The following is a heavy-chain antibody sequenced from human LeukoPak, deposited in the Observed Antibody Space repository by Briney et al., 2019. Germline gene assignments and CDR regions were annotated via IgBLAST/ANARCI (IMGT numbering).Heavy chain of an antibody. V-gene: IGHV4-4*08. CDR3: VAAAVAVDY. CDR2: IYNTGTT. Sequence: SETLSLTCTVSGGSIGSDYWTWIRQPPGKGLEWIGHIYNTGTTNYNPSLESRVTISVDTSKNQFSLKLTSVTAADTAVYYCVAAAVAVDYWGQGTLVTVSS. D-gene: IGHD6-19*01. J-gene: IGHJ4*02. CDR1: GGSIGSDY.